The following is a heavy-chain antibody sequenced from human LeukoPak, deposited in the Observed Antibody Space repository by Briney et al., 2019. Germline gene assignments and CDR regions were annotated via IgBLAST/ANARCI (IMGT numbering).Heavy chain of an antibody. V-gene: IGHV4-59*01. D-gene: IGHD6-19*01. J-gene: IGHJ4*02. CDR3: ARSYSSGWFYFDY. CDR2: VYYSGST. Sequence: IRQPPXKGLEWLGYVYYSGSTDYNPSLKSRVSISVDTSKSQFSLKLSSVTAADTAVYYCARSYSSGWFYFDYWGQGTLVTVSS.